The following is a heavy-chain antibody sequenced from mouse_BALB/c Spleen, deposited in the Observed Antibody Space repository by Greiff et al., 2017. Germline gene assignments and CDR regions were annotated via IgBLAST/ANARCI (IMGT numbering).Heavy chain of an antibody. V-gene: IGHV3-6*02. CDR3: ARAKDYYGSSPFAY. CDR1: GYSITSGYY. CDR2: ISYDGSN. J-gene: IGHJ3*01. Sequence: ESGPGLVKPSQSLSLTCSVTGYSITSGYYWNWIRQFPGNKLEWMGYISYDGSNNYNPSLKNRISITRDTSKNQFFLKLNSVTTEDTATYYCARAKDYYGSSPFAYWGQGTLVTVSA. D-gene: IGHD1-1*01.